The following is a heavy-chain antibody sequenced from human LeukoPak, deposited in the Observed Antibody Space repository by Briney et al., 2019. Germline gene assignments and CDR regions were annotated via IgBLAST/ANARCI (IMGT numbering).Heavy chain of an antibody. CDR2: FDLEDGET. D-gene: IGHD3-16*02. J-gene: IGHJ4*02. CDR3: ATRMLDDYVWGSYRYKY. Sequence: ASVKVSCKVSGYTLTELSMHWVRQAPGKGLEWMGDFDLEDGETIYAQKFQGRVTMTEDTSTDTAYMELSSLRSEDTAVYYCATRMLDDYVWGSYRYKYWGQGTLVTVSS. V-gene: IGHV1-24*01. CDR1: GYTLTELS.